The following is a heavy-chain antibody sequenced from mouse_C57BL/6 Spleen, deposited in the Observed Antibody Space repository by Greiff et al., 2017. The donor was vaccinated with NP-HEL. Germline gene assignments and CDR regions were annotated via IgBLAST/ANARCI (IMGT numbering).Heavy chain of an antibody. CDR1: GYTFTSYW. V-gene: IGHV1-50*01. J-gene: IGHJ2*01. CDR2: IDPSDSYT. CDR3: ARRTTVVDY. Sequence: QVQLQQPGAELVKPGASVKLSCKASGYTFTSYWMQWVKQRPGQGLEWIGEIDPSDSYTNYNQKFKGKATLTVDTSSSTAYMQLSSLTSEDSAVYSCARRTTVVDYWGQGTTLTVAS. D-gene: IGHD1-1*01.